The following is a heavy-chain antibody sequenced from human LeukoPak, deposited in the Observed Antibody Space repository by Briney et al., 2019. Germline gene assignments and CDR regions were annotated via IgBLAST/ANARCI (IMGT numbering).Heavy chain of an antibody. CDR2: IIPILGIA. J-gene: IGHJ4*02. D-gene: IGHD3-10*01. V-gene: IGHV1-69*02. CDR1: GGTFSSYT. Sequence: GASVKVSCKASGGTFSSYTISWVRQAPGQGLEWMGRIIPILGIANYAQKFQGRGTITADKSTSTAYMELSSLRSEDTAVYYCARAGSDTYGDYFDYWGQGTLVTVSS. CDR3: ARAGSDTYGDYFDY.